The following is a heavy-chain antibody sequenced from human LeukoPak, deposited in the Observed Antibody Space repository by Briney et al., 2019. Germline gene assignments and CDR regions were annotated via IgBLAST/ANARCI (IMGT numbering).Heavy chain of an antibody. D-gene: IGHD3-16*01. CDR1: GGSISSGDYY. Sequence: KASQTLSLTCTVSGGSISSGDYYWGWIRQPPGKGLEWIGYIYYSGSTYYNPSLKSRLTMSIDSSKNQFSLILTSVTAADTAVYYCARVALIMIHDNDAFDIWGQGTVVSVSS. CDR3: ARVALIMIHDNDAFDI. CDR2: IYYSGST. V-gene: IGHV4-30-4*08. J-gene: IGHJ3*02.